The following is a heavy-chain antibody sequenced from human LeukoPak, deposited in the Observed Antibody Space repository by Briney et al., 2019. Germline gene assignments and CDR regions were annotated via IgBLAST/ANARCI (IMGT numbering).Heavy chain of an antibody. V-gene: IGHV4-59*01. D-gene: IGHD6-19*01. J-gene: IGHJ5*02. CDR2: IYYSGST. CDR3: ARVVAGRRFDP. CDR1: GGSISSYY. Sequence: SETLSLTCTGSGGSISSYYWSWIRQPPGKGLEWIGHIYYSGSTNYNPSLKSRVTMSVDTSTNQFSPKVNSVTAADTAVYYCARVVAGRRFDPWGQGTLVTVSS.